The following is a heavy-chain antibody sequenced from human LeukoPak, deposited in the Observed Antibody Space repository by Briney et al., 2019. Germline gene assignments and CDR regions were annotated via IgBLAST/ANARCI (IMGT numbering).Heavy chain of an antibody. CDR3: ARDYGDYYFDY. CDR2: ISSGSTI. J-gene: IGHJ4*02. D-gene: IGHD4-17*01. CDR1: GFTFSDYY. Sequence: PGGSLRLSCAASGFTFSDYYMSWIRQAPGKGLEWVSYISSGSTIYYADSVKGRFTISRDNAKNSLYLQMNSLRAEDTAVYYCARDYGDYYFDYWGQGTLVTVSS. V-gene: IGHV3-11*01.